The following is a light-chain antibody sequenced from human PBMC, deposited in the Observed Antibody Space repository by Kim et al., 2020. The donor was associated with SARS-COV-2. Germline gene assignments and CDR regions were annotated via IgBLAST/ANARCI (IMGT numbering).Light chain of an antibody. CDR1: SLRTYY. J-gene: IGLJ2*01. V-gene: IGLV3-19*01. CDR3: KSRDSSGNHLV. Sequence: SSELTQDPAVSVALGQTVTITCQGDSLRTYYATWYQKKPGQAPVLVIYGKNNRPSGIPDRFSGSSSRNTASLTITRAQAEDEADYYCKSRDSSGNHLVFGGGTQLTVL. CDR2: GKN.